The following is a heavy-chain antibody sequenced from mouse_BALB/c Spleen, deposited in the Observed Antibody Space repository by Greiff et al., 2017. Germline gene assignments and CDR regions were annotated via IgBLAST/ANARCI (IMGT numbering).Heavy chain of an antibody. CDR3: ARAGYGNRAWFAY. CDR1: GFTFSSFG. V-gene: IGHV5-17*02. Sequence: DVQLVESGGGLVQPGGSRKLSCAASGFTFSSFGMHWVRQAPEKGLEWVAYISSGSSTIYYADTVKGRFTISRDNPKNTLFLQMTSLRSEDTAMYYCARAGYGNRAWFAYWGQGTLVTVSA. J-gene: IGHJ3*01. CDR2: ISSGSSTI. D-gene: IGHD2-10*02.